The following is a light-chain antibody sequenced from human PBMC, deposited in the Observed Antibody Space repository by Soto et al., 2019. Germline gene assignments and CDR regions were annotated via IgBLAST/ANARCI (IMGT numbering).Light chain of an antibody. J-gene: IGKJ2*01. Sequence: EIVMTQSPATLSVSPGERAPLSCRAIQTFPSNLPWYQQNPGQAPRLLIHGSSTRATGVPARFSGSGSGTEFTLTISSLQSEDFAVYYCQQYHNWPPQYTFGQGTKLQI. CDR1: QTFPSN. CDR3: QQYHNWPPQYT. V-gene: IGKV3-15*01. CDR2: GSS.